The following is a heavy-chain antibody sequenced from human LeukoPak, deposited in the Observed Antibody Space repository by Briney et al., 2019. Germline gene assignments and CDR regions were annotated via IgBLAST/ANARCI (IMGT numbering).Heavy chain of an antibody. V-gene: IGHV1-18*01. CDR2: ISAYNGNT. Sequence: GASVKVSCKASGYTFTSYGISWVRQAPGQGLEWMGWISAYNGNTNYAQNLQGRVTMTTDTSTSTAYMELSRLRSDDTAVYYCARAPPEGSFDYWGQGTLVTVSS. CDR1: GYTFTSYG. J-gene: IGHJ4*02. CDR3: ARAPPEGSFDY.